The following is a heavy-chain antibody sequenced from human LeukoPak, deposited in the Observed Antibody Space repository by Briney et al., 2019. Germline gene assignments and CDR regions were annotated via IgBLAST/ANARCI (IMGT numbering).Heavy chain of an antibody. V-gene: IGHV4-38-2*01. CDR2: IYHSGNT. D-gene: IGHD3-22*01. J-gene: IGHJ4*02. Sequence: PSETLSLTCGVAYYSIRSGHYWGWIRQPPGKGLEWIGSIYHSGNTYYNPSLKSRVTISVDTSKNQFSLNLTSVTAADTAVYYCARVSTDGSGYYDREYWGQGTLVTVSS. CDR1: YYSIRSGHY. CDR3: ARVSTDGSGYYDREY.